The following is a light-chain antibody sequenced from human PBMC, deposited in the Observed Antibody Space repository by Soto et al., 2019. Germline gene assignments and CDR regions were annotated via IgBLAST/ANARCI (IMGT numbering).Light chain of an antibody. CDR1: QSVDTTF. V-gene: IGKV3-20*01. CDR2: GAS. Sequence: EIVLTQSPGSLSLSPGQRATLSCRASQSVDTTFFAWYQKKPGQAPRLLIYGASKRATGIPDRVRGSWSGTDFTLIISRLAPEDFAVYYCQQYMSSVTFGQGTKVDI. CDR3: QQYMSSVT. J-gene: IGKJ1*01.